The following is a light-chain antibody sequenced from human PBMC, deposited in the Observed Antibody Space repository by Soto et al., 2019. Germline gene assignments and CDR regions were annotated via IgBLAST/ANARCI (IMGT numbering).Light chain of an antibody. CDR1: SSDVGYYDY. J-gene: IGLJ1*01. CDR3: SSYAGSNNFV. CDR2: EVT. V-gene: IGLV2-8*01. Sequence: QSVLTQPPSASGFPGQSVTISCTGTSSDVGYYDYVSWYQQHPGKAPKLVIYEVTKRPSGVPDRVSASKSGNTASLTVSGLRAEDEADYDCSSYAGSNNFVCGSGTKVTV.